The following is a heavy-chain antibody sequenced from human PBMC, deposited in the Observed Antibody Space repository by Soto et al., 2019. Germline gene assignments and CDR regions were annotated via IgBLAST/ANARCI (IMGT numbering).Heavy chain of an antibody. CDR2: IKQDGSEK. CDR1: GFTFSSYW. Sequence: GGSLRLSCAASGFTFSSYWMSWVRQAPGKGLEWVANIKQDGSEKYYVDSVKGRFTISRDNAKNSLYLQMNSLRAEDTAVFYCARLARSGYDFTFCDYWGQGTLVTVSS. J-gene: IGHJ4*02. D-gene: IGHD5-12*01. V-gene: IGHV3-7*01. CDR3: ARLARSGYDFTFCDY.